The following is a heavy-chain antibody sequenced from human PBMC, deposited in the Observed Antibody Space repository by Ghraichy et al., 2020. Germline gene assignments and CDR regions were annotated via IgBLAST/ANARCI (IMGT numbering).Heavy chain of an antibody. CDR1: GFTVYSNY. CDR3: TRAPGITGTTSQENYGMDV. D-gene: IGHD1-7*01. J-gene: IGHJ6*04. CDR2: IYSAGST. V-gene: IGHV3-66*01. Sequence: GGSLRLSCAASGFTVYSNYMSWVRQAPGKGLEWVSVIYSAGSTYYADSVKGRFTSSRDISKNTVYLQMNSLRVEDTALYYCTRAPGITGTTSQENYGMDVWGKGTTVTVSS.